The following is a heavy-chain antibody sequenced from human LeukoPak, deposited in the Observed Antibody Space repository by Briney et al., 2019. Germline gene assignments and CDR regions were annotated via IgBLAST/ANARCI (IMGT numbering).Heavy chain of an antibody. CDR1: GFTFSSYG. CDR3: AKGGYYYDSSGFDY. Sequence: GGSLGLSCAASGFTFSSYGMHWVRQAPGKGLEWVAVISYDGSNKYYADSVKGRFTISRDNSKNTLYLQMNSLRAEDTAVYYCAKGGYYYDSSGFDYWGQGTLVTVSS. CDR2: ISYDGSNK. D-gene: IGHD3-22*01. V-gene: IGHV3-30*18. J-gene: IGHJ4*02.